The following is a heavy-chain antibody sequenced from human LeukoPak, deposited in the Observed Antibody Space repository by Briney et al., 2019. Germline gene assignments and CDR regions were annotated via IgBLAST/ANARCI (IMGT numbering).Heavy chain of an antibody. CDR2: VSGSGSNT. D-gene: IGHD6-13*01. CDR3: ARGTPHSSRWYSGWFDP. Sequence: GGSLRLSCAASGFTFNTYAMSWVRQGPGKGLEWVSGVSGSGSNTYYADSVKGRFTISRDNSKNTLYLQMKSLRAEDTAVYYCARGTPHSSRWYSGWFDPWGQGTLVTVSS. V-gene: IGHV3-23*01. J-gene: IGHJ5*02. CDR1: GFTFNTYA.